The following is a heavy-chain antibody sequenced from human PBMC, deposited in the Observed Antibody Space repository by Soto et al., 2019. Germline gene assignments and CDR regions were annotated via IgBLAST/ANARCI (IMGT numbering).Heavy chain of an antibody. D-gene: IGHD2-2*01. CDR2: INHSGST. Sequence: SETLSLTCAVYGGSFSGYYWSWIRQPPGKGLEWIGEINHSGSTNYNPSLKSRVTISVDTFKNQFSLKLSSVTAADTAVYYCARDPLYCSSTSCYASGAFDIWGQGTMVTVSS. CDR3: ARDPLYCSSTSCYASGAFDI. J-gene: IGHJ3*02. V-gene: IGHV4-34*01. CDR1: GGSFSGYY.